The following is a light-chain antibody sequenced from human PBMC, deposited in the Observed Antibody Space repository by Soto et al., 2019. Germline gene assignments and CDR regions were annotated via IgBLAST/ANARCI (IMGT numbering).Light chain of an antibody. CDR1: QSVSTNY. CDR2: GTS. J-gene: IGKJ1*01. V-gene: IGKV3-20*01. CDR3: QQYGTSPRT. Sequence: VLTQSPGTLSLSPGDRATLSCRASQSVSTNYVAWYHQKPGQAPRLLIYGTSTRATGIPDRFSGSGSGTVFTLTISRLEPEDFAVYYCQQYGTSPRTFGQGTKVEIK.